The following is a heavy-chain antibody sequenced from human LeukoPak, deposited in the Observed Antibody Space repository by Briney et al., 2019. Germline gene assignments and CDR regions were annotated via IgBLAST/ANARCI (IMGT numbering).Heavy chain of an antibody. D-gene: IGHD4/OR15-4a*01. J-gene: IGHJ4*02. V-gene: IGHV3-30*18. CDR2: TSYDGLRQ. CDR1: GFTFTDYG. Sequence: GGSLRLSCAASGFTFTDYGIHWLRLAPGKGLEWVAVTSYDGLRQTYADSVKGRFNISRDTSKDTVSLQMDRLRIEDTATYFCAHDARSYLSYKYGAFDFWGQGTRVTVSS. CDR3: AHDARSYLSYKYGAFDF.